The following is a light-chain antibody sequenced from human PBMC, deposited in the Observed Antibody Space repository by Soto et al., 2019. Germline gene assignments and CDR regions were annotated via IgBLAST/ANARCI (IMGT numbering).Light chain of an antibody. CDR2: VAS. Sequence: AIQLTQSPPSLSASVGDRVTITCRASQDISSALDWYQQKPGKAPKLLIYVASSLESGVPSRFSGSGSGTDFTLTIRSLQPEDFATYYCQQFDNYPITFGQGTRLEIK. V-gene: IGKV1D-13*01. CDR1: QDISSA. CDR3: QQFDNYPIT. J-gene: IGKJ5*01.